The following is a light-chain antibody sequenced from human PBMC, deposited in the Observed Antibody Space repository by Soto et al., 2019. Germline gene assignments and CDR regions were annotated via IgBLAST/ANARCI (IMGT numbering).Light chain of an antibody. CDR3: QQYDSFPLT. CDR2: EAS. Sequence: DIQMTQSPPTLSASVGDRVTITCRASQSIDNWLAWYQQKPGEGPKILVYEASTLQSGVPSRFSGSGYGTRFTLTITNLQPDDFATYYCQQYDSFPLTFGGGTKVEIK. J-gene: IGKJ4*01. CDR1: QSIDNW. V-gene: IGKV1-5*03.